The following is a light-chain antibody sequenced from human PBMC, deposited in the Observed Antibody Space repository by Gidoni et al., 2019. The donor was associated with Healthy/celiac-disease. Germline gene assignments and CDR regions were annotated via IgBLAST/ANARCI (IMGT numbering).Light chain of an antibody. CDR2: AAS. Sequence: DIQMTQSPSSLSASVGDRVTITCRASQSMSSYLNWYQQKPGKAPQLLIYAASSLQGGVPSRFSGSGSGTAFTLTISSLQPEDFATYYCQQSYSTPPYTFGQGTKLEIK. CDR1: QSMSSY. V-gene: IGKV1-39*01. CDR3: QQSYSTPPYT. J-gene: IGKJ2*01.